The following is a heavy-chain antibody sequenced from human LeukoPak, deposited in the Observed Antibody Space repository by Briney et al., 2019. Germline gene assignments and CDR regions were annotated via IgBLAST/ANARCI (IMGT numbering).Heavy chain of an antibody. CDR2: ISDIGRA. V-gene: IGHV3-23*01. CDR1: GFTLSSYA. Sequence: GGSLRLSCAASGFTLSSYAMSWFRQAPGKGLEWVSGISDIGRAYYADSVKGRFTISRDNSKNTLYVQMNSLRAEDMAIYYCAKERDIAFDSWGRGTLVTVSS. CDR3: AKERDIAFDS. D-gene: IGHD2-21*01. J-gene: IGHJ4*02.